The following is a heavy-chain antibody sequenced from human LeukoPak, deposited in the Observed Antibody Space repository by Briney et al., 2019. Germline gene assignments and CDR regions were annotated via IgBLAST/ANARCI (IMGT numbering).Heavy chain of an antibody. CDR3: ARLPIAAAGLPYGMDV. CDR2: ISSSSSYI. D-gene: IGHD6-13*01. Sequence: GGSLRLSCAASGFTFSSYSMNWVRQAPGKGLEWVSSISSSSSYIYYADSVKGRFTISRDNAKNSLYLQMNSLRAEDTAVYYCARLPIAAAGLPYGMDVWGQGTTVTVSS. CDR1: GFTFSSYS. J-gene: IGHJ6*02. V-gene: IGHV3-21*04.